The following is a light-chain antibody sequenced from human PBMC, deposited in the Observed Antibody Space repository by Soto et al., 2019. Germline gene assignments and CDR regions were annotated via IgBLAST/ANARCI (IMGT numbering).Light chain of an antibody. CDR2: AAS. Sequence: DIQMTQSPSSLSASVEDRVIITCRASQSISNHLNWYQQKSGKAPKLLIYAASSLETGVPSRFSGSGSGTDFTLTISSLQPEDFATYYCQQSYSTPQTFGQGTKVDIK. CDR3: QQSYSTPQT. V-gene: IGKV1-39*01. J-gene: IGKJ1*01. CDR1: QSISNH.